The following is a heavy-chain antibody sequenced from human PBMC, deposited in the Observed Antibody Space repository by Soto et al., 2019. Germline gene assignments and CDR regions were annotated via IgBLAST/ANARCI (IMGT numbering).Heavy chain of an antibody. D-gene: IGHD1-26*01. CDR1: GFTFSSYG. V-gene: IGHV3-30*18. Sequence: QVQLVESGGGVVQPGRALRLSCAASGFTFSSYGMHWVRQAPGKGLEWVAVISYDGSNKYYADSVKGRFTISRDNSKNTLYLQMNSLRAEGTAVYYCAKPYSGSPMAFDSWGQGTMVTVSS. J-gene: IGHJ3*02. CDR2: ISYDGSNK. CDR3: AKPYSGSPMAFDS.